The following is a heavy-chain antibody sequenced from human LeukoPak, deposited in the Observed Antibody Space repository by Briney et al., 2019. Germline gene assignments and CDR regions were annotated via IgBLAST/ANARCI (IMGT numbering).Heavy chain of an antibody. D-gene: IGHD5-12*01. V-gene: IGHV3-23*01. CDR2: ISVGMENT. J-gene: IGHJ4*02. CDR3: AKGPYGGYSMYSDR. Sequence: PGGSLRLSCEPSGFTSSRHATDCVRQAPEKGLEWVSGISVGMENTFYADSVKGRFTISRDNSRNTLYSQMYGLRADDTALYFCAKGPYGGYSMYSDRWGQGTRVTVSS. CDR1: GFTSSRHA.